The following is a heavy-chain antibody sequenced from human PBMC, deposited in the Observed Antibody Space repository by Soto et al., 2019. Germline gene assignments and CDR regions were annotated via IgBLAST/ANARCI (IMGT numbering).Heavy chain of an antibody. CDR2: ISSSSSTI. D-gene: IGHD5-18*01. CDR3: AREGYSYGPPEFDY. V-gene: IGHV3-48*02. CDR1: GFTFSSYS. Sequence: GGSLRLSCAASGFTFSSYSMNWVRQAPGKGLEWVSYISSSSSTIYYADSVKGRFTISRDNAKNSLYLQMNSLRDEDTAVYYCAREGYSYGPPEFDYWGQGTLVTVSS. J-gene: IGHJ4*02.